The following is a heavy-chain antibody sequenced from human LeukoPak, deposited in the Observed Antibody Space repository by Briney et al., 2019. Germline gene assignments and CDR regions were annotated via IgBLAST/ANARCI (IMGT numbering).Heavy chain of an antibody. V-gene: IGHV3-33*06. CDR1: GFTFSSYG. J-gene: IGHJ4*02. Sequence: GGSLRLSCAASGFTFSSYGMHWVRQAPGKGLEWVGVIWYDGSNKYYADSVKGRFTISRDNSKNTLYLQMNSLRAEDTAVYYCAKPNYYDSSGYYYSLDYWGQGTLVTVSS. CDR2: IWYDGSNK. CDR3: AKPNYYDSSGYYYSLDY. D-gene: IGHD3-22*01.